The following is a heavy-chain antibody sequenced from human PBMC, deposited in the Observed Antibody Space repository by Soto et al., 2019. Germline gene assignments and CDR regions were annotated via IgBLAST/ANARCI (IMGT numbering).Heavy chain of an antibody. Sequence: PPETLSLTCTVSGGSISSSSYYWGWIRQPPGKGLEWIGSIYYSGSTYYNPSLKSRVTISVDTSKNQFSLKLSSVTAADTAVYYCARRIGLDYDFWSGYNWFDPWGQGTLVTVSS. D-gene: IGHD3-3*01. CDR1: GGSISSSSYY. V-gene: IGHV4-39*01. CDR3: ARRIGLDYDFWSGYNWFDP. J-gene: IGHJ5*02. CDR2: IYYSGST.